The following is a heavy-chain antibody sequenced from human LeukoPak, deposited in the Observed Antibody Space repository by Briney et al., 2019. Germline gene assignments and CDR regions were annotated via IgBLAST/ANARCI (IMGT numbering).Heavy chain of an antibody. V-gene: IGHV3-15*01. CDR3: TTELVWFGVLAH. D-gene: IGHD3-10*01. J-gene: IGHJ4*02. CDR1: GFTFNNAW. CDR2: IKSKTDGGTT. Sequence: GGSLTLSCAGSGFTFNNAWMTWVRQAPGKGLEWVGRIKSKTDGGTTDYAAPVKDRFTISRDDSKSTLYLQMNSLQTEDTGVYYCTTELVWFGVLAHWGQGTLATVSS.